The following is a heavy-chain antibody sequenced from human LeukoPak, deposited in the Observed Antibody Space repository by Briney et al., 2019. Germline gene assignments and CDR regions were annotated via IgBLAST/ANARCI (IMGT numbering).Heavy chain of an antibody. V-gene: IGHV3-48*03. D-gene: IGHD7-27*01. CDR3: VRDGSSWGNFDY. J-gene: IGHJ4*02. CDR1: GFTFSSYE. CDR2: ISSSDGTI. Sequence: GGSLRLSCAASGFTFSSYEMNWVRQAPGKGLEWVSYISSSDGTIYYADSVKGRFTISRDNAKNSLYLQMNSLRTEDTAVYYCVRDGSSWGNFDYWGQGTLVSVSS.